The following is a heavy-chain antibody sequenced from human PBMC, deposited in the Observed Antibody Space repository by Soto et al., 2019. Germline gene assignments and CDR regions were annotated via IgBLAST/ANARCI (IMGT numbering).Heavy chain of an antibody. CDR3: ARGPSGGGFDY. CDR2: ISFDGNNK. J-gene: IGHJ4*02. Sequence: GGSLRLSCAASGFTFSSYAMHWVRQAPGKGLEWVTFISFDGNNKNYTDSVKGRFTISRDNSKSTLYLQMNSLRTEDTAVYYCARGPSGGGFDYRAQRTPVTVSS. D-gene: IGHD2-15*01. V-gene: IGHV3-30-3*01. CDR1: GFTFSSYA.